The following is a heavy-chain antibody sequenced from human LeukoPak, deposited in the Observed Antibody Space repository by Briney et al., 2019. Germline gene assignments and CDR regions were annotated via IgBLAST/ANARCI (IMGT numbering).Heavy chain of an antibody. CDR3: ARATMVRGVISGWFDP. CDR2: IYYSGST. D-gene: IGHD3-10*01. J-gene: IGHJ5*02. CDR1: GGSISSYY. V-gene: IGHV4-59*01. Sequence: PSETLSLTCTVSGGSISSYYWSWIRQPPGKGLEWIGYIYYSGSTNYNPSLKSRVTISVDTSKNQFSLKLSSVTAADTAVYYCARATMVRGVISGWFDPWGQGTLVTVSS.